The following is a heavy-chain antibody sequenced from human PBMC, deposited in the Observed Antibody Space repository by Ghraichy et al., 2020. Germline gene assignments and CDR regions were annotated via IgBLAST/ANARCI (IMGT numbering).Heavy chain of an antibody. CDR1: EFTFDGYP. CDR3: AKEGGRLGEGAFDV. D-gene: IGHD3-10*01. V-gene: IGHV3-23*01. CDR2: VGADGRST. J-gene: IGHJ3*01. Sequence: GESLNISCAVSEFTFDGYPMTWVRQAPGKGLEWVATVGADGRSTFYADFVKGRFTISRDKSKRTMYPQMNSLRADDTAVYYCAKEGGRLGEGAFDVWGQGTKVTVSS.